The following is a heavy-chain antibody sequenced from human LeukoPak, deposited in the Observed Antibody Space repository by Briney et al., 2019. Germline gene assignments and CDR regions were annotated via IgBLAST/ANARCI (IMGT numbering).Heavy chain of an antibody. D-gene: IGHD3-16*01. Sequence: GGSLRLSCAASGFYFSDCWMSWMRQAPGKGLEWVAHMNQGGSAKYYVDSVKGRFTISRDNAKSSLFLQMSSLRAEDTAVYYCAIWGSWGSNFWGQGTLVSVSS. V-gene: IGHV3-7*01. CDR1: GFYFSDCW. J-gene: IGHJ4*02. CDR2: MNQGGSAK. CDR3: AIWGSWGSNF.